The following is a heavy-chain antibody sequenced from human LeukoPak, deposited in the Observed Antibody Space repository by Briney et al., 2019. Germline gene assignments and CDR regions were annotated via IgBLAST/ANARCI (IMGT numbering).Heavy chain of an antibody. D-gene: IGHD5-24*01. J-gene: IGHJ5*02. CDR3: ARGVLQRSWFDP. CDR2: IYYSGST. Sequence: SETLSLTCTVSGGSISSYYWGWIRQPPGKGLEWIGYIYYSGSTNYNPSLKSRVTISVDTSKIQFSLKLSSVTAADTAVYYCARGVLQRSWFDPWGQGTLVTVSS. CDR1: GGSISSYY. V-gene: IGHV4-59*01.